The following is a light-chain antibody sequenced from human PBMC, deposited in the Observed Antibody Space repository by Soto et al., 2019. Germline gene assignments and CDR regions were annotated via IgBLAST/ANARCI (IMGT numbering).Light chain of an antibody. Sequence: EIVLTQSPVTLSLSPGERATLSCRATRSVNNFVAWYQQKPGQAPSLLISDASNRATGIPDRFSGSGSGTDFTLTINRLEPEDFAVYFCHQRAGWPPTFGGGTKVEIK. CDR3: HQRAGWPPT. J-gene: IGKJ4*01. CDR2: DAS. V-gene: IGKV3-11*01. CDR1: RSVNNF.